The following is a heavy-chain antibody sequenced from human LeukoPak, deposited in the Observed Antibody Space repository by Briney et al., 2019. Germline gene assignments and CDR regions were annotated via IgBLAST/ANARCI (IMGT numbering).Heavy chain of an antibody. CDR1: GLRFTSHE. V-gene: IGHV3-48*03. Sequence: GGFLRPSCEASGLRFTSHEMAWVRQAPGTGLEWLLYIGSGGSTIKYADSVKGRFTISRDDAKSSLYLQMNSLRVEDTAVYYCAGGPQYSGSFGYWGQGTLVTVSS. D-gene: IGHD1-26*01. J-gene: IGHJ4*02. CDR3: AGGPQYSGSFGY. CDR2: IGSGGSTI.